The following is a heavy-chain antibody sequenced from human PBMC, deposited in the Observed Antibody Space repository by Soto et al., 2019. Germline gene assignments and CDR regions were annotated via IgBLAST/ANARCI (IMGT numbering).Heavy chain of an antibody. CDR3: ARPRIAAAGLDAFDI. CDR2: IYYSGST. J-gene: IGHJ3*02. Sequence: SETLSLTCTVSGGSISSSSYYWGWIRQPPGKGLEWIGSIYYSGSTYYNPSLKSRVTISVDTSKNQFSLKLSSVTAADTAVYYCARPRIAAAGLDAFDIWGQGTTVTVSS. D-gene: IGHD6-13*01. V-gene: IGHV4-39*01. CDR1: GGSISSSSYY.